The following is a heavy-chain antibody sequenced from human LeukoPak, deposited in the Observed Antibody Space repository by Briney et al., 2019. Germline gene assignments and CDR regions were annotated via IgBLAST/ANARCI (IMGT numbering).Heavy chain of an antibody. V-gene: IGHV3-23*01. Sequence: GGSLRLSCAASGFTFSSYAMSWVRQAPGKGLEWVSAISGSGGSTYYADSVKGRFTISRDNSKNTLYLQMNSLRAEDTAVYYCARDPAMYSSSWYFDYWGQGTLVTVSS. J-gene: IGHJ4*02. CDR1: GFTFSSYA. CDR2: ISGSGGST. D-gene: IGHD6-13*01. CDR3: ARDPAMYSSSWYFDY.